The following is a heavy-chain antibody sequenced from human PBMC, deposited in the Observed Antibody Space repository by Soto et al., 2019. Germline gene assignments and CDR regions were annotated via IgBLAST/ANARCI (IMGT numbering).Heavy chain of an antibody. D-gene: IGHD2-8*01. CDR3: AREGAYCTNGVCYGMDV. Sequence: QVQLVQSGAEVKKPGSSVKVSCKASGGTFSSYAISWVRQAPGQGLEWMGGIIPIFGTANYAQKFQGRVTITADKSTSTAYMELSSIRSEDTAVYYCAREGAYCTNGVCYGMDVWGQGTTVTVSS. CDR2: IIPIFGTA. CDR1: GGTFSSYA. J-gene: IGHJ6*02. V-gene: IGHV1-69*06.